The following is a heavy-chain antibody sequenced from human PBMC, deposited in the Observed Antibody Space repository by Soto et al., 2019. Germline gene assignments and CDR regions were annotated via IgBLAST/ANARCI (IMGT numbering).Heavy chain of an antibody. D-gene: IGHD2-2*01. Sequence: GEALKISGKGSGYSFTTYGIGWVRQMHWKGLESMVIIYPGDSDTRYSPSFQAPVTISADKSISTAYLQWSSLKASDTAMYCGAIVVAPAAMFYWGEVTVVTLSS. CDR3: AIVVAPAAMFY. V-gene: IGHV5-51*01. J-gene: IGHJ4*02. CDR2: IYPGDSDT. CDR1: GYSFTTYG.